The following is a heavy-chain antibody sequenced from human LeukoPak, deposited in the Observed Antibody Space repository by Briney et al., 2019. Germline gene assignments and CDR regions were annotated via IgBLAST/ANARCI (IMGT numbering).Heavy chain of an antibody. D-gene: IGHD2-2*01. V-gene: IGHV3-23*01. Sequence: PGGSLRLSCAASGFTFSSYAMSWVRQAPGKGLEWVSAISGSGGSTYYADSVKGRFTISRDNSKNTLYLQMNSLRAEDTAVYYCAKDLYPTRSTSWVGLDAFEIWGQGT. CDR2: ISGSGGST. CDR1: GFTFSSYA. J-gene: IGHJ3*02. CDR3: AKDLYPTRSTSWVGLDAFEI.